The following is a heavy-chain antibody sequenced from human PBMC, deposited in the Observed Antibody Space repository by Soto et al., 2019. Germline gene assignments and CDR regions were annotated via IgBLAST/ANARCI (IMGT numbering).Heavy chain of an antibody. CDR3: ARARWYDAFDV. CDR2: IFHGGNT. V-gene: IGHV4-38-2*01. Sequence: SESMSLTSAVSGFFMCIGNYGGWIRKPPGKGLEWIGSIFHGGNTYYNPSLKSRVTISVDMSKNQFSLKLNSVTTADTAVYYCARARWYDAFDVWGQGTVVTVSS. J-gene: IGHJ3*01. D-gene: IGHD2-15*01. CDR1: GFFMCIGNY.